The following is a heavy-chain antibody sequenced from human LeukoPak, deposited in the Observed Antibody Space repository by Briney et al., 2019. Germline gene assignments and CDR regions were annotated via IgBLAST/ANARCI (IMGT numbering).Heavy chain of an antibody. V-gene: IGHV3-7*01. J-gene: IGHJ4*02. CDR1: GFTFSSYW. CDR3: ARDPLYRRLYFDY. Sequence: PGGSLRLSCAASGFTFSSYWMSWVRQAPGKGLEWVANIKQDGSEKYYVGSVKGRFTISRDNAKNSLYLQMNSLRAEDTAVYYCARDPLYRRLYFDYWGQGTLVTVSS. CDR2: IKQDGSEK. D-gene: IGHD5/OR15-5a*01.